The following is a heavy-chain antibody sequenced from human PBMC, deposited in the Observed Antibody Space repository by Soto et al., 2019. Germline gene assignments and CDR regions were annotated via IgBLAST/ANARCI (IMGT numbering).Heavy chain of an antibody. CDR3: EGGIPGSIGSFAY. V-gene: IGHV3-74*01. J-gene: IGHJ4*02. Sequence: GGSLRLSCAASGFTFTTYWMHWVRQAPGKGLVWLSRIDTDGTITTYVDSVQGRFTISRDNAKDTLYLQMNSLSAEDSSMYYCEGGIPGSIGSFAYWGRGTLVTVSS. D-gene: IGHD3-10*01. CDR1: GFTFTTYW. CDR2: IDTDGTIT.